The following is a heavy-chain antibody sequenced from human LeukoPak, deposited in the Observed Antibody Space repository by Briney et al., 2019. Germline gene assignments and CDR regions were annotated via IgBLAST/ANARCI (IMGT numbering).Heavy chain of an antibody. D-gene: IGHD2-8*01. CDR1: GGSFTSYL. V-gene: IGHV1-69*01. CDR3: ASPLSGCTDAGCYPKEEAFNL. J-gene: IGHJ3*01. CDR2: MIPVLNRA. Sequence: ASVKVSCKPSGGSFTSYLFNWVRQAPGQGLEWMGVMIPVLNRARYAQKFQDRVTITADASTKIAYLEVNGLRLDDTAVYYCASPLSGCTDAGCYPKEEAFNLWGQGTMVTVSS.